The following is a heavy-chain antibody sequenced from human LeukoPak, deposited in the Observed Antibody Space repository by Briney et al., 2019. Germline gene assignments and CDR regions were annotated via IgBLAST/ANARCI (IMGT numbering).Heavy chain of an antibody. J-gene: IGHJ3*01. CDR1: GFTFSSYG. D-gene: IGHD5-12*01. CDR3: ARGGGYSGYGNGLEF. Sequence: PGGSLRLSCAASGFTFSSYGMHWVRQAPGKGLEWVAVIWYGGSNKYYADSVKGRFTISRDNSKNTLYLQMNSLRAEDTAVYYCARGGGYSGYGNGLEFWGQGTMVTVSS. V-gene: IGHV3-33*08. CDR2: IWYGGSNK.